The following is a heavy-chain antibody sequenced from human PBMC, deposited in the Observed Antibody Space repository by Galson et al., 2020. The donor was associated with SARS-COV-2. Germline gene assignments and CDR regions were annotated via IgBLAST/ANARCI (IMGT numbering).Heavy chain of an antibody. D-gene: IGHD6-19*01. V-gene: IGHV6-1*01. CDR3: ARSPGVTVARTMDV. CDR1: GDSVSSNSAA. CDR2: TYYRSKWSS. Sequence: SQTLSLTCDISGDSVSSNSAAWNWIRQSPSRGLEWLGRTYYRSKWSSDYAVSVKSRISINPDASKNQFSLQLRSVIPEDTAVYYCARSPGVTVARTMDVWGQGTTVTISS. J-gene: IGHJ6*02.